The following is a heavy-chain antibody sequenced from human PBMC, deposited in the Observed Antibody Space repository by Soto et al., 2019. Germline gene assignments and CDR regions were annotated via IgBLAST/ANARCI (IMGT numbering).Heavy chain of an antibody. Sequence: QVRLVESGGGVVQPGRSLRLSCTASGFSFSSYAMYWFRQPPGKGLAWVAVISHDGINKHYADSVKGRVTVSRDNSNHWLDLQLNSLRGEDTAMYYCARDMYSSDYFVKWFEPWGQGTLVTVSS. J-gene: IGHJ5*02. CDR1: GFSFSSYA. CDR2: ISHDGINK. V-gene: IGHV3-30-3*01. D-gene: IGHD6-19*01. CDR3: ARDMYSSDYFVKWFEP.